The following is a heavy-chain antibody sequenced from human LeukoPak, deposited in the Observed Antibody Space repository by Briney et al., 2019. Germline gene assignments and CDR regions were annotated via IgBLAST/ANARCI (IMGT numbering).Heavy chain of an antibody. Sequence: SGPTLVNPTQTLTLTCTFSGFPLSTSGVAMGWIHQPPGKALEWLALCYWDDDKRYSPSLKSRLTITKDTSKNHVVLTMTNMDPVDTATYYCAHSLRIAVAGPPGVFDYWGQGTLVTVSS. CDR1: GFPLSTSGVA. CDR2: CYWDDDK. CDR3: AHSLRIAVAGPPGVFDY. V-gene: IGHV2-5*02. J-gene: IGHJ4*02. D-gene: IGHD6-19*01.